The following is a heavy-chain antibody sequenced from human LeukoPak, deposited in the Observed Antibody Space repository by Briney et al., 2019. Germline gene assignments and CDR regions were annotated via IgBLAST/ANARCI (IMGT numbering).Heavy chain of an antibody. CDR2: IKSKTYGGTT. CDR3: TAFESGGFY. Sequence: PGGSLRLSCAASGFTVSSNYMSWVRQAPGKGLEWVGRIKSKTYGGTTDYAAPVKGRFIISRDDSKNTLHVQMNSLKSEDTAVYYCTAFESGGFYWGQGTLVTVSS. CDR1: GFTVSSNY. J-gene: IGHJ4*02. D-gene: IGHD2-15*01. V-gene: IGHV3-15*01.